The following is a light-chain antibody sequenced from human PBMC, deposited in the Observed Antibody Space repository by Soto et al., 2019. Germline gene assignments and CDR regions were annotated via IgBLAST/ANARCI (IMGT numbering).Light chain of an antibody. CDR2: AAS. J-gene: IGKJ4*01. CDR1: QGISSY. Sequence: DIQLTQSPSFLSASVGDRVTITCRASQGISSYLAWYQQKPGKAPKLLIYAASTLQSGVPSRFSGSGSGTEFTLTISSLQPEDFATYYCQQGNSIPLTFGGGTKVEIK. CDR3: QQGNSIPLT. V-gene: IGKV1-9*01.